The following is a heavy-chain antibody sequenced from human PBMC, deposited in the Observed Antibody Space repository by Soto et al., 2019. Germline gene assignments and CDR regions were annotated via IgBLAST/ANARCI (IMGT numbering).Heavy chain of an antibody. CDR2: IYSGGTT. D-gene: IGHD6-19*01. CDR1: GFTVSSNF. V-gene: IGHV3-53*04. Sequence: EVQLVESGGGLVQPGGSLRLSCAASGFTVSSNFMSWVRQAPGKGLEWVSVIYSGGTTYYADSVKGRFTISRHNSKNTLYLQMNSLRAEDTAVYYCARAAGYSSGCYDYWGQGTLVTVSS. CDR3: ARAAGYSSGCYDY. J-gene: IGHJ4*02.